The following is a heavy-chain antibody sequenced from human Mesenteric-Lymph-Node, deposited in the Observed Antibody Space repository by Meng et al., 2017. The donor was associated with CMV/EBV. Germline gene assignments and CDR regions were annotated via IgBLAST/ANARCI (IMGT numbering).Heavy chain of an antibody. CDR2: IKHDGNEK. V-gene: IGHV3-7*01. Sequence: GESLKISCVGSGYAFSDYWMSWVRRAPGKRLEWVATIKHDGNEKYHVDSAKGRFTISRDNAKNSLFLQMDSLRAEDTAMYYCARDPGYPYYYGMDVWGQGTTVTVSS. CDR1: GYAFSDYW. J-gene: IGHJ6*02. CDR3: ARDPGYPYYYGMDV. D-gene: IGHD2-15*01.